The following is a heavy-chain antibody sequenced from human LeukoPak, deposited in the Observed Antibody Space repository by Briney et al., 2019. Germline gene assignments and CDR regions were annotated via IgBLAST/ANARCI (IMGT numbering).Heavy chain of an antibody. V-gene: IGHV4-59*01. Sequence: SETLSLTCTVSGGSISSYYWSWIRQPPGKGLEWIGYIYYSGSTNYNPSLKSRVTISVDTSKNQFSLKLSSVTAADTAVYYCARVVVPRLFYYWGQGTLVTVSS. J-gene: IGHJ4*02. CDR2: IYYSGST. D-gene: IGHD2-15*01. CDR1: GGSISSYY. CDR3: ARVVVPRLFYY.